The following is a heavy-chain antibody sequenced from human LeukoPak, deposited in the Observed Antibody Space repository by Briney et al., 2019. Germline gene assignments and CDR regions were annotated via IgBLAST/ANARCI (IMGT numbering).Heavy chain of an antibody. Sequence: GGSLRLSCAASGFTFSSYSMNWVRQAPGKGLEWASYISSSSSTIYYADSVKGRFTISRDNAKNSLYLQMNSLRAEDTVVYYCARWTVYYGMDVWGQGTTVTVSS. J-gene: IGHJ6*02. CDR2: ISSSSSTI. CDR3: ARWTVYYGMDV. D-gene: IGHD4-11*01. CDR1: GFTFSSYS. V-gene: IGHV3-48*01.